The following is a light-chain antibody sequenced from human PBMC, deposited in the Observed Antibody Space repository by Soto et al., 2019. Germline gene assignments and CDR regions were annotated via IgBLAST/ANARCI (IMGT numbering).Light chain of an antibody. Sequence: QPVLTQPPSASGSPGQSVTISCTGTKSDIGVYDFVSWYQHHPAKAPRLIIYEVVQRPSGVPDRFSGSKSGNTSSLNVSGLQAADEADYFCKSYAGSNTYVFGSGTKLTVL. CDR2: EVV. V-gene: IGLV2-8*01. J-gene: IGLJ1*01. CDR3: KSYAGSNTYV. CDR1: KSDIGVYDF.